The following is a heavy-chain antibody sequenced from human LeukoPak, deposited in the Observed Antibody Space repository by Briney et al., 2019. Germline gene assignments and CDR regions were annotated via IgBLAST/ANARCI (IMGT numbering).Heavy chain of an antibody. J-gene: IGHJ4*02. CDR2: IIPILGIA. CDR1: GGTFSSYT. V-gene: IGHV1-69*02. D-gene: IGHD3-22*01. Sequence: LVASVKVSCKASGGTFSSYTISWVRQAPGQGLEWMGRIIPILGIANYVQKFQGRVTITADKSTSTAYMELSSLRSEDTAVYYCAIDEGNYYDSSGYPDYWGQGTLVTVSS. CDR3: AIDEGNYYDSSGYPDY.